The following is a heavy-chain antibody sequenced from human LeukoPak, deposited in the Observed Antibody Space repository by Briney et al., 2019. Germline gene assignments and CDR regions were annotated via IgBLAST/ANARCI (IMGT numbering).Heavy chain of an antibody. D-gene: IGHD5-18*01. Sequence: PSETLSLTCAVYGGSFSGYYWSWIRQPPGKGLVWIGEINHSGSTNYNPSLKSRVTISVDTSKNQFSLKLSSVTAADTAVYYCARGRHPTAMVTSFDYWGQGTLVTVSS. CDR1: GGSFSGYY. J-gene: IGHJ4*02. CDR3: ARGRHPTAMVTSFDY. CDR2: INHSGST. V-gene: IGHV4-34*01.